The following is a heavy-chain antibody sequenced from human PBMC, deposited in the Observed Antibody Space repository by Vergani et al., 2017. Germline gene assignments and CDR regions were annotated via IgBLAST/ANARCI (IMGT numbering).Heavy chain of an antibody. CDR2: IRPKTDGETT. V-gene: IGHV3-15*01. D-gene: IGHD1-26*01. CDR1: GFTFSSAW. Sequence: EVQPVESGGGLVKPGGSLRLSCTTSGFTFSSAWMSWVRQAPGKGLEWVARIRPKTDGETTDYAAPVKGRFTISRDDSKNTLYLQMNSLKTEDTAVYYCPXPKQWDLRYYFDYWGQGTLVTVSS. J-gene: IGHJ4*02. CDR3: PXPKQWDLRYYFDY.